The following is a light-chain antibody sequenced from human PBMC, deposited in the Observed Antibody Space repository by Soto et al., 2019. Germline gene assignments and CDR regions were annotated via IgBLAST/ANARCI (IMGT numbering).Light chain of an antibody. CDR3: KVYANPLIT. J-gene: IGKJ5*01. CDR2: GLS. CDR1: QSITSN. Sequence: MNLSLSTVSASVGDRVTMTCRASQSITSNFAWYQQKTGQAHSLIIYGLSSRASGIPDRFFGRGSGTDFTLNIKSLEPEELAVYYCKVYANPLITFGDGTLLEI. V-gene: IGKV3D-15*01.